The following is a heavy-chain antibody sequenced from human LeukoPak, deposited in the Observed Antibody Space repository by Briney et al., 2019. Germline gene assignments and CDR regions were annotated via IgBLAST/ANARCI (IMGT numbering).Heavy chain of an antibody. CDR1: GFTFSSYG. V-gene: IGHV3-30*18. CDR3: AKGGHYDSSGYYIQID. CDR2: IPYDGSNK. Sequence: GGSLRLSCAASGFTFSSYGMHWVRQAPGKGLEWVAVIPYDGSNKYYADSVKGRFTISRDNSKNTLYLQMNSLRAEDTAVYYCAKGGHYDSSGYYIQIDWGQGTLVTVSS. J-gene: IGHJ4*02. D-gene: IGHD3-22*01.